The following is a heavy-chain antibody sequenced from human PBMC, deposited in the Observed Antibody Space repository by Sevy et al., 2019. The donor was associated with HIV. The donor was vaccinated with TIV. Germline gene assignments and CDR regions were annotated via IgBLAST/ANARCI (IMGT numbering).Heavy chain of an antibody. Sequence: SETLSLTCTVSGGSISSGGYYWSWIRQHPGKGLEWIGYIYYSGSTYYNPSLKSRVTISVDTSKNQFSLKLSSVTAADTAVYYCARDRGIQTSPDKYYYYGMDVWGQGTTVTVSS. CDR1: GGSISSGGYY. CDR2: IYYSGST. J-gene: IGHJ6*02. V-gene: IGHV4-31*03. D-gene: IGHD5-18*01. CDR3: ARDRGIQTSPDKYYYYGMDV.